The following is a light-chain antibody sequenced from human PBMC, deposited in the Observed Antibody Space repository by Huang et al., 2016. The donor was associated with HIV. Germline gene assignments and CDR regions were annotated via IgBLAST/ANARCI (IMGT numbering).Light chain of an antibody. CDR3: QQRSNWPPMYT. CDR1: QSVSNY. Sequence: EIVLTQSPATLSLSPGEGATLSCRASQSVSNYLAWYQQKPGQAPRLLIYDASNRATGIPARFSGSGSGTDFTLTISSREPEDFAVYYCQQRSNWPPMYTFGQGTKLEIK. J-gene: IGKJ2*01. CDR2: DAS. V-gene: IGKV3-11*01.